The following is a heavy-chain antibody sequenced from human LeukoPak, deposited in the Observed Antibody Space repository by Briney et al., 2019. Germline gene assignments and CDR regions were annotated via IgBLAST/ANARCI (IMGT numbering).Heavy chain of an antibody. CDR2: IDWDDDK. V-gene: IGHV2-70*11. CDR1: GFSLSTSGMC. Sequence: SGPALVKPTQTLTLTCTFSGFSLSTSGMCVSWIRQPPGKALEWLARIDWDDDKYYSTSLKTRLTISKDTSKNQVVLTMTNMDPVDTATYYCARRKVRVEHDDAFDIWGQGTMVTVSS. CDR3: ARRKVRVEHDDAFDI. J-gene: IGHJ3*02. D-gene: IGHD1-1*01.